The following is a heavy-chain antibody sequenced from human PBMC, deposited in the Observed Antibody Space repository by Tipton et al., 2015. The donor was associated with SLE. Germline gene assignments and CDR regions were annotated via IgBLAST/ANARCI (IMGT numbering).Heavy chain of an antibody. V-gene: IGHV4-38-2*02. CDR3: ARGFYDSSGRWFDP. D-gene: IGHD3-22*01. J-gene: IGHJ5*02. CDR2: IYHSGST. CDR1: GYSISSGYY. Sequence: TLSLTCTVSGYSISSGYYWGWIRQPPGKGLEWIGSIYHSGSTYYNPSLKSRVTISVDTSKNQFSLKLSSVTAADTAVYYCARGFYDSSGRWFDPWGQGTLVTVSS.